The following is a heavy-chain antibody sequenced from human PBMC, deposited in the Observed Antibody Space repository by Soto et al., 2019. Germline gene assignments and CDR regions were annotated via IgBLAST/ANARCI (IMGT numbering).Heavy chain of an antibody. V-gene: IGHV3-53*01. J-gene: IGHJ6*02. CDR1: GFTVSSNY. CDR3: ARDIAAAGTGPYYYYYYGMDV. D-gene: IGHD6-13*01. Sequence: GGSLRLSCAASGFTVSSNYMSWVRQAPGKGLEWVSVIYSGGSTYYADSVKGRFTISRDNSKNTLYLQMNSLRAEDTAVYYCARDIAAAGTGPYYYYYYGMDVWGQGTTDTGSS. CDR2: IYSGGST.